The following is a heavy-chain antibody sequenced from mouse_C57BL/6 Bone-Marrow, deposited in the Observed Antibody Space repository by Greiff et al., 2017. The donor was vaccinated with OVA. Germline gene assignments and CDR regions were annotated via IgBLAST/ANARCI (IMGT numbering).Heavy chain of an antibody. CDR1: GYTFTDYY. CDR3: ARSPWDYGTPYYFDY. V-gene: IGHV1-19*01. J-gene: IGHJ2*01. CDR2: INPYNGGT. Sequence: EVQLQQSGPVLVKPGASVKMSCKASGYTFTDYYMNWVKQSHGKSLEWIGVINPYNGGTSYNQKFKGKATLTVDKSSSTAYMQLNSLTSEDSAVYYCARSPWDYGTPYYFDYWGQGTTLTVSS. D-gene: IGHD1-1*01.